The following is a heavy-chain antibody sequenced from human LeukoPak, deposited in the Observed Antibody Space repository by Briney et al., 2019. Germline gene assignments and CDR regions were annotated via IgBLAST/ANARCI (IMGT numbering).Heavy chain of an antibody. CDR3: ARLVVARQYYYYYYYMDV. CDR1: GGSFSGYY. D-gene: IGHD5-12*01. Sequence: PSETLSLACAVYGGSFSGYYWSWIRQPPGKGLEWIGEINHSGSTNYNPSLQSRVTISVDTSKNQFSLKLSSVTAADTAVYYCARLVVARQYYYYYYYMDVWGKGTTVTVSS. J-gene: IGHJ6*03. CDR2: INHSGST. V-gene: IGHV4-34*01.